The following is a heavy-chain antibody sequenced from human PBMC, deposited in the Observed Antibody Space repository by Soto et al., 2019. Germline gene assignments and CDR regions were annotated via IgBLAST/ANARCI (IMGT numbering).Heavy chain of an antibody. J-gene: IGHJ3*02. CDR3: ARRQGSGSRAAALDI. CDR1: GFNFRSHD. D-gene: IGHD6-19*01. V-gene: IGHV3-33*01. CDR2: IWYDGSDK. Sequence: GGSLRLSCAASGFNFRSHDMHWVRKAPGKGLEWVAVIWYDGSDKYFADSVKGRFTISRDNARNTLYLQMNSLRVEDTAVYYCARRQGSGSRAAALDIWGQGTMVTVSS.